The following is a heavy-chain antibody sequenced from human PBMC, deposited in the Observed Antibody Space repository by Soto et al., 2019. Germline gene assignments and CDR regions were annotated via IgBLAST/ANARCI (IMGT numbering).Heavy chain of an antibody. D-gene: IGHD2-15*01. J-gene: IGHJ5*02. V-gene: IGHV4-39*01. CDR2: IYYGGSI. Sequence: SETLSLTCTVSGGSVTSSTYYWAWIRQPPGKGPEWIGSIYYGGSISYNPSLKSRVTISVDTSKNQFSLKLSSVTAADTALYYCARRMYCSSGTCYSGPNWFDPWGQGTLVTVSS. CDR3: ARRMYCSSGTCYSGPNWFDP. CDR1: GGSVTSSTYY.